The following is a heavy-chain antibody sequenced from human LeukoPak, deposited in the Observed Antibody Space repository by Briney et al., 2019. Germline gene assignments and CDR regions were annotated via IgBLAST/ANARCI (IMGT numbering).Heavy chain of an antibody. CDR2: MNPNSGNT. V-gene: IGHV1-8*01. CDR3: ARGDFAAADYYFDY. CDR1: GYTFTSYD. Sequence: ASVKASCKASGYTFTSYDINWVRQATGQGLEWMGWMNPNSGNTGYAQKFQGRVTMTRNTSISTAYMELSSLRSEDTAVYYCARGDFAAADYYFDYWGQGTLVTVSS. D-gene: IGHD6-13*01. J-gene: IGHJ4*02.